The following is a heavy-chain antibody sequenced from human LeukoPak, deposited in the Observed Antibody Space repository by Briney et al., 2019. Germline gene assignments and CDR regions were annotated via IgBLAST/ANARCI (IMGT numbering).Heavy chain of an antibody. CDR1: GFTFDDYA. Sequence: GGSLRLSCAASGFTFDDYAMRWVRQAPGKGLEWVSGISWNSGSIGYADSVKGRFTISRVNAKNSLYLQMNSLRAEDTALYYCAKLGYCSGGSCYSTATRSDYWGQGTLVTVSS. V-gene: IGHV3-9*01. CDR2: ISWNSGSI. D-gene: IGHD2-15*01. CDR3: AKLGYCSGGSCYSTATRSDY. J-gene: IGHJ4*02.